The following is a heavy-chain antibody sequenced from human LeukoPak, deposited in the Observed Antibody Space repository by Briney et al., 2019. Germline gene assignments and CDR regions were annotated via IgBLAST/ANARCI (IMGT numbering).Heavy chain of an antibody. CDR2: VKRKSDGGTA. J-gene: IGHJ5*02. CDR1: GFTFSNAW. CDR3: IAFESGRYH. V-gene: IGHV3-15*01. D-gene: IGHD2-15*01. Sequence: GGSLRLSCAASGFTFSNAWMNWVRQAPGKGLEWVGRVKRKSDGGTADYAAPVEGRFTISRDDSKNTLYLQINSLKTEDTAIYYCIAFESGRYHWGQGTLVTVSS.